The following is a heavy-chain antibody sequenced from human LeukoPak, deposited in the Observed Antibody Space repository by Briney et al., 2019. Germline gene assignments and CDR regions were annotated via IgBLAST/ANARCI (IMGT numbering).Heavy chain of an antibody. J-gene: IGHJ4*02. CDR3: ARDHVQIRTLYYYFDY. D-gene: IGHD3-10*01. V-gene: IGHV1-18*01. CDR2: ISTYSFNT. CDR1: GYTFTNNG. Sequence: ASVKVSCKASGYTFTNNGINWVRQAPGQGLEWMGWISTYSFNTKYAQKFHDRVTMTTDTSKTTAYMELRSLRFDDTAVYYCARDHVQIRTLYYYFDYWGQGTLVTVSS.